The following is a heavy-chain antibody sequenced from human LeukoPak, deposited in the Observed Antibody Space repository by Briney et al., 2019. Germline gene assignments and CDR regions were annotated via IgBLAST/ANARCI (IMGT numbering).Heavy chain of an antibody. D-gene: IGHD1-26*01. J-gene: IGHJ4*02. Sequence: ASVKVSCKASGYTFTSYYMHWVRQAPGQGLEWMGIINPSGGSTSYAQKFQGRVTLTRDTSTSTVYMELSSLRSEDTAVYYCARDSGSYYVGYWGQGTLVTVSS. CDR2: INPSGGST. CDR1: GYTFTSYY. V-gene: IGHV1-46*01. CDR3: ARDSGSYYVGY.